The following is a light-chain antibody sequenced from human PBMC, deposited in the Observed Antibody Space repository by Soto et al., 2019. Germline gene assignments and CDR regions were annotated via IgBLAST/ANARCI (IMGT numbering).Light chain of an antibody. CDR3: QQYGSSLFT. J-gene: IGKJ3*01. CDR2: GTS. V-gene: IGKV3-20*01. Sequence: DIVLTQSPGTLSLSPGERATLSCRASQSVSSNYLAWYQQKPGQPPRVLIYGTSIRATGIPERFSGGGSGTDFTLAITRLESEDFAVYYCQQYGSSLFTFGHGTKVDFK. CDR1: QSVSSNY.